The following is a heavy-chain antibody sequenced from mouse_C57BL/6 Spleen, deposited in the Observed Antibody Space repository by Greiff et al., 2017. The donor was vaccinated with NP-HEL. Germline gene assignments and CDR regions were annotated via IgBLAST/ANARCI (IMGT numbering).Heavy chain of an antibody. CDR3: ARRYGNYLDY. Sequence: EVKVEESGGGLVKPGGSLKLSCAASGFTFSDYGMHWVRQAPEKGLEWVAYISSGSSTIYYADTVKGRFTISRDNAKNTLFLQMTSLRSEDTAMYYCARRYGNYLDYWGQGTTLTVSS. J-gene: IGHJ2*01. CDR1: GFTFSDYG. V-gene: IGHV5-17*01. CDR2: ISSGSSTI. D-gene: IGHD2-10*02.